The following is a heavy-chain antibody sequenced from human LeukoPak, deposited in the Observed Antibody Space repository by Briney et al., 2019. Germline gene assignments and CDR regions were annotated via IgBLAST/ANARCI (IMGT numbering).Heavy chain of an antibody. D-gene: IGHD2-15*01. CDR1: GFTFSSYS. J-gene: IGHJ6*02. Sequence: QSGRSLRLSCAASGFTFSSYSMNWVRQAPGKGLEWVSYISSSSSTIYYADSVKGRFTISRDNAKNSLYLQMNSLRDEDTAVYYCAREEVVVVVAVYYYYGMDVWGQGTTVTVSS. V-gene: IGHV3-48*02. CDR3: AREEVVVVVAVYYYYGMDV. CDR2: ISSSSSTI.